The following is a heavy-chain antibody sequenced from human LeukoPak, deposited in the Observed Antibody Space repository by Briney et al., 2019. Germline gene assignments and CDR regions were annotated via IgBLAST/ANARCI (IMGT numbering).Heavy chain of an antibody. V-gene: IGHV3-9*01. CDR3: AKDVGGWRYFDY. CDR1: GFTFDDYA. D-gene: IGHD6-19*01. Sequence: TGGSLRLSCAASGFTFDDYAMHWVRQAPGKGLEWVSGISWNSGSIGYADSVKGRFTISRDNAKNSLYLQMNSLRAEDTALYYCAKDVGGWRYFDYWGQGTLVTVSS. J-gene: IGHJ4*02. CDR2: ISWNSGSI.